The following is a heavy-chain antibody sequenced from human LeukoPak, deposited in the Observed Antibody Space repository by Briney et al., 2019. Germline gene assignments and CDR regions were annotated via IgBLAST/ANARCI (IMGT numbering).Heavy chain of an antibody. CDR3: ANLAAGTLFDY. Sequence: PGGSLRLSCAASGFTFSSYSMNWVRQAPGKGLELVSYISSSSSTIYYADSVKGRFTISRDNAKNSLYLQMNSLRAEDTAVYYCANLAAGTLFDYWGQGTLVTVSS. J-gene: IGHJ4*02. CDR1: GFTFSSYS. V-gene: IGHV3-48*01. D-gene: IGHD6-13*01. CDR2: ISSSSSTI.